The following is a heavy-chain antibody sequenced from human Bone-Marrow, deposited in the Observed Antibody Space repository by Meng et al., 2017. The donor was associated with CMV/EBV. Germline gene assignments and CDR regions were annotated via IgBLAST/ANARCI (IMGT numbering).Heavy chain of an antibody. D-gene: IGHD5-12*01. Sequence: SVKVSCKASGGTFSSYAISWVRQAPGQGLEWMGWIIPILGIANYAQKFQGRVTMTTDTSTSTAYMELRSLRSEDTAVYYCATDRGIVATIPESDIWGQGTMVTVSS. V-gene: IGHV1-69*10. J-gene: IGHJ3*02. CDR2: IIPILGIA. CDR3: ATDRGIVATIPESDI. CDR1: GGTFSSYA.